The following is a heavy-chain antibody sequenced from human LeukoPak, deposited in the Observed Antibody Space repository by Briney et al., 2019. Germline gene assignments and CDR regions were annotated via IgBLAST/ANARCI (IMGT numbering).Heavy chain of an antibody. CDR1: GGTFISYA. Sequence: SVKVSCKASGGTFISYAISWVRQAPGQGLEWMGGIIPIFGTANYAQKFQGRVTITADESTSTAYMELSSLRSEDTAVYYCASHYGQTFFLDYWGQGTLVTVSS. J-gene: IGHJ4*02. CDR2: IIPIFGTA. V-gene: IGHV1-69*13. CDR3: ASHYGQTFFLDY. D-gene: IGHD4-17*01.